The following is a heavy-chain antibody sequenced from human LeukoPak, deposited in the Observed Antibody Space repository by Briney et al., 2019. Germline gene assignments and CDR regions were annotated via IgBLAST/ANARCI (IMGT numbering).Heavy chain of an antibody. CDR3: ARENAIRYDFWSGYYAFDI. D-gene: IGHD3-3*01. J-gene: IGHJ3*02. Sequence: GGSLRLSCAASGFTFSDYYMSWVRQAPGKGLEWVSYISSSGSTIYYADSVEGRFTISRDNAKNSLYLQMNSLRAEDTAVYYCARENAIRYDFWSGYYAFDIWGHGTLVTVSS. V-gene: IGHV3-11*04. CDR2: ISSSGSTI. CDR1: GFTFSDYY.